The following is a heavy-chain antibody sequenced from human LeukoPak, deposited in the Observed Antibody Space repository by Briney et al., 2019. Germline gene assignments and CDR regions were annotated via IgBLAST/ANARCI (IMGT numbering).Heavy chain of an antibody. V-gene: IGHV3-21*05. D-gene: IGHD1-14*01. CDR1: GFTFSSYD. CDR2: ISSSSSYT. CDR3: ARDGQRNPFDY. Sequence: GGSLRLSCAASGFTFSSYDMNWVRQAPGKGLEWVSYISSSSSYTNYADSVKGRFTISRDNAKNSLYLQMNSLRAEDTAVYYCARDGQRNPFDYWGQGTLVTVSS. J-gene: IGHJ4*02.